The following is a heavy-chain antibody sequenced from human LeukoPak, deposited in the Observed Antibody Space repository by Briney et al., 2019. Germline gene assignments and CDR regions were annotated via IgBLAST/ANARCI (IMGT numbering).Heavy chain of an antibody. J-gene: IGHJ4*02. Sequence: GGSLRLSCAASGFSFSTYSMNWVRQAPGKGLEWVAYIRGSGTAIHYADSVKGRFTISRDNAKNSLFLQMNSLRVEDTAVYYCAKDLDIVATLLDYWGQGTLVTVSS. CDR2: IRGSGTAI. D-gene: IGHD5-12*01. CDR3: AKDLDIVATLLDY. V-gene: IGHV3-48*01. CDR1: GFSFSTYS.